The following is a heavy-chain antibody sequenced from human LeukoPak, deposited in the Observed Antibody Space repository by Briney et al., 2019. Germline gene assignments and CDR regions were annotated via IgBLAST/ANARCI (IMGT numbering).Heavy chain of an antibody. D-gene: IGHD1-26*01. CDR2: IYSGGST. CDR1: GFTVSSNY. CDR3: ARTPYTESYYYFDY. J-gene: IGHJ4*02. Sequence: GGSLRLSCAASGFTVSSNYMSWVRQAPGKGLEWVSVIYSGGSTYYADSVKGRFTISRDNSKNTLYLQMNSLRAEDTAVYYCARTPYTESYYYFDYWGQGTLVTVSS. V-gene: IGHV3-53*01.